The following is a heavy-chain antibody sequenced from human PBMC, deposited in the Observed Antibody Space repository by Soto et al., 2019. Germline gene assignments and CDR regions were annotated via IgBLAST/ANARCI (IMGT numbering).Heavy chain of an antibody. CDR2: IWYDGSNK. J-gene: IGHJ4*02. CDR3: ASACGYCSGGRCDNPDH. CDR1: GFTFSSYG. Sequence: QVQLVESGGGVVQPGRSLRLSCAASGFTFSSYGMHWVRQAPGKGLEWVAVIWYDGSNKYYADSVKGRFTISRDNSKNTLYMQMNTLKAEDTAVYYCASACGYCSGGRCDNPDHGGQGNLVTVSS. D-gene: IGHD2-15*01. V-gene: IGHV3-33*01.